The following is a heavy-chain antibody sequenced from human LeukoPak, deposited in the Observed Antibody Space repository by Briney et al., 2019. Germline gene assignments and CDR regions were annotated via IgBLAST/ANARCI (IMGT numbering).Heavy chain of an antibody. J-gene: IGHJ4*02. V-gene: IGHV3-21*01. Sequence: PGGSLRLSCAASGFTFSSYSMNWVRQAPGKGLEWVSSISSSSSYIYYADSVKGRFTISRDNAKNSLYLQMNSLRAEDTAVYYCARDVNTYYDILTGYYSRGFTGVYFDYWGQGTLVTVSS. CDR1: GFTFSSYS. D-gene: IGHD3-9*01. CDR2: ISSSSSYI. CDR3: ARDVNTYYDILTGYYSRGFTGVYFDY.